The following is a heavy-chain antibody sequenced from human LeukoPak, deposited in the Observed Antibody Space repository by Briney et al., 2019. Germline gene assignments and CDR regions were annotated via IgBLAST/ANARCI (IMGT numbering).Heavy chain of an antibody. V-gene: IGHV3-21*06. J-gene: IGHJ3*02. CDR2: IDASGNYI. CDR3: ARDKGVAIRAYDI. D-gene: IGHD3-22*01. Sequence: PGGSLRLSCLASGFTFSTYNMNWVRQAPGKGLEWGSFIDASGNYIQYADSMKGRFTISRDNAQNSLFLQLNSLRVEDTAVYYCARDKGVAIRAYDIWGQGTMVTVSS. CDR1: GFTFSTYN.